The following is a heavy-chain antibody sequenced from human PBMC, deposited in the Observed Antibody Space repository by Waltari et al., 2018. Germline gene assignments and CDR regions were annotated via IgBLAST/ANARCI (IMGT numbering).Heavy chain of an antibody. D-gene: IGHD6-19*01. V-gene: IGHV3-7*01. CDR2: IKQDGIEN. J-gene: IGHJ4*02. CDR3: ARPYASGWYINFDY. Sequence: EVQLVESGGGLVQPGGSLRLSCAASGFTFSSYWMSWVRQAPGKGLEWVANIKQDGIENYYVDSVKGRFTFSRDNAKNSLYLQMNSLRAEDTAVYYCARPYASGWYINFDYWGQGTLVTVSS. CDR1: GFTFSSYW.